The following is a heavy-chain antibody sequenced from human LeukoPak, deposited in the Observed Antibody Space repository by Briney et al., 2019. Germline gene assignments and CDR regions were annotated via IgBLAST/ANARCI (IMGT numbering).Heavy chain of an antibody. CDR1: KFIFRDYA. D-gene: IGHD1-26*01. CDR3: AKDRPIVGAPNDY. V-gene: IGHV3-23*01. Sequence: GESLKLSCAASKFIFRDYAMSWVRQAPGKGLEWVSSLSGTGASTYYADSVKGRFTISRDNSKNTLYVQMNRLRAEDTAVYYCAKDRPIVGAPNDYWAREPWSPSPQ. J-gene: IGHJ4*02. CDR2: LSGTGAST.